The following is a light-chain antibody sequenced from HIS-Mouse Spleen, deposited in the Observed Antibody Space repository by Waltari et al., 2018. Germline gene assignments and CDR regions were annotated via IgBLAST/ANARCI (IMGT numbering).Light chain of an antibody. J-gene: IGLJ2*01. V-gene: IGLV2-23*03. CDR1: SSDVGGYNL. Sequence: QSALTQPASVSGSPGQSITISCTGTSSDVGGYNLVSCYQQHPGKAPKLMIYEGSKRPSGVSNRFSGSKSGNTASLTISGLQAEDEADYYCCSYAGSSTFRVFGGGTKLTVL. CDR3: CSYAGSSTFRV. CDR2: EGS.